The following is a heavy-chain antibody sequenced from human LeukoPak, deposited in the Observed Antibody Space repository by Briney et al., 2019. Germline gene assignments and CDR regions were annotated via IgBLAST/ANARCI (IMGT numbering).Heavy chain of an antibody. CDR3: ARLLAYGSGGEAFDY. Sequence: GGSLRLSCAASGFTFSSYWMTWVRQAPGKGLAWVANINHDGSEKYYLDSVRGRFTISRDNAKNSLYLQMNSLRAEDTAVYYCARLLAYGSGGEAFDYWGQGTLVTVSS. J-gene: IGHJ4*02. D-gene: IGHD3-10*01. CDR1: GFTFSSYW. CDR2: INHDGSEK. V-gene: IGHV3-7*01.